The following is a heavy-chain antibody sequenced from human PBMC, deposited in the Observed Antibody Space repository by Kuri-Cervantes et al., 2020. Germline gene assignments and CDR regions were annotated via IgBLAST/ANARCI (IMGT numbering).Heavy chain of an antibody. CDR1: GFSLSTSGVG. CDR2: IYWDDDK. J-gene: IGHJ5*02. V-gene: IGHV2-5*02. CDR3: AHLIITMVRGVIITPAVRFDP. Sequence: SGPTLVKPTQTLTLTCTFSGFSLSTSGVGVGWIRQPPGKALEWLALIYWDDDKRYSPSLKSRLTITKDTSKNQVVLTMTNMDPVDTATYYCAHLIITMVRGVIITPAVRFDPWGQGTLVTVSS. D-gene: IGHD3-10*01.